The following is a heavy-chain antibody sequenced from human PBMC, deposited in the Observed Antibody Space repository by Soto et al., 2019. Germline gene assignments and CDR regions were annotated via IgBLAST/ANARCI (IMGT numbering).Heavy chain of an antibody. CDR3: ARDVLRYFDWLLQNYYYYGMDV. CDR2: ISYDGSNK. J-gene: IGHJ6*02. D-gene: IGHD3-9*01. Sequence: GGSLRLSCAASGFTFSSYAMHWVRQAPGKGLEWVAVISYDGSNKYYADSVKGRFTISRDNSKNTLYLQMNSLRAEDTAGYYCARDVLRYFDWLLQNYYYYGMDVWGQGTTVTVSS. CDR1: GFTFSSYA. V-gene: IGHV3-30-3*01.